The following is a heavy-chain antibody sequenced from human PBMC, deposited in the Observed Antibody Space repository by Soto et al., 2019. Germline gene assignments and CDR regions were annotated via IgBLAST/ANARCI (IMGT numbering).Heavy chain of an antibody. CDR1: GFTFSSYA. Sequence: VQLVESGGGVVQPGRSLRLSCAASGFTFSSYAMHWVRQAPGKGLEWVAVISYDGSNKYYADSVKGRFTISRDNSKNTLYLQMNSLRAEDTAVYYCARDGMIVGGLDYWGQGTLVTVSS. CDR3: ARDGMIVGGLDY. V-gene: IGHV3-30-3*01. D-gene: IGHD3-22*01. J-gene: IGHJ4*02. CDR2: ISYDGSNK.